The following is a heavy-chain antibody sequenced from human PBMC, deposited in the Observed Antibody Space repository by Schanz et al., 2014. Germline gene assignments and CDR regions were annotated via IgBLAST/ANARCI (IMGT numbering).Heavy chain of an antibody. CDR3: ARDRDQWDGNYLDY. J-gene: IGHJ4*02. V-gene: IGHV1-18*01. CDR2: IGGSDGNT. Sequence: QVQLVQSGGEVKTPGASVKVSCKASGYTFTRSGISWVRQAPGQGLEWMGWIGGSDGNTNCAQKFQGRVTRTTDTSTSTVYMELRSLTSDDSAVYYCARDRDQWDGNYLDYWGQGTLVTVSS. CDR1: GYTFTRSG. D-gene: IGHD1-26*01.